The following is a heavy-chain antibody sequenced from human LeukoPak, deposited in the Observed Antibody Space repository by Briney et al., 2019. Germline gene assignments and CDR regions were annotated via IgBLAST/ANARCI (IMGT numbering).Heavy chain of an antibody. J-gene: IGHJ4*02. CDR2: INWIGGST. V-gene: IGHV3-20*04. CDR1: GFTFDDYG. Sequence: PGGSLRLSCAASGFTFDDYGLSGVRQAPEKGLGWVSEINWIGGSTGYADSVKGRFTISRDNAKNSLYLQMTSLRAEDTALYYCARHLDRWLTLGGYWGQGTLVTVSS. D-gene: IGHD5-24*01. CDR3: ARHLDRWLTLGGY.